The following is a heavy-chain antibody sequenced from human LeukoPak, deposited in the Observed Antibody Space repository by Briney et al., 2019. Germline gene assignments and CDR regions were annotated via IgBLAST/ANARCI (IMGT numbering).Heavy chain of an antibody. Sequence: GGSLRLSCAASGFTFSSYAMSWVRQAPGKGLEWVANIKQDGSVQYYVDSVKGRFTISRDNAKNSLYLQTNSLRAEDTAVYYCARKGLGDCWGQGTLVTVS. J-gene: IGHJ4*02. CDR2: IKQDGSVQ. V-gene: IGHV3-7*01. D-gene: IGHD3-22*01. CDR3: ARKGLGDC. CDR1: GFTFSSYA.